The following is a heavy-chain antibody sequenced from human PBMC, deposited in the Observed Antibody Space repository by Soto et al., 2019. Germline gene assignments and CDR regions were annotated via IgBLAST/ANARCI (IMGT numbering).Heavy chain of an antibody. CDR3: ARHPRDDEDSRGYFDY. Sequence: QVQLQESGPGLVKPSETLSLSCTVSGDSITKISSRGDYWGWVRQAPGKGLEGIGSIYYIGRTCYNPALKSRLTMSVDTSKNESSLKLTSVTAADTAVYYCARHPRDDEDSRGYFDYWGRGSLVTVSS. D-gene: IGHD3-22*01. V-gene: IGHV4-39*01. CDR1: GDSITKISSRGDY. CDR2: IYYIGRT. J-gene: IGHJ4*02.